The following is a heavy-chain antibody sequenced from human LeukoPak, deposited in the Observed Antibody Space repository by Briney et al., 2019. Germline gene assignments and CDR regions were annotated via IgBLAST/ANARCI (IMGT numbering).Heavy chain of an antibody. D-gene: IGHD3-3*01. J-gene: IGHJ6*03. CDR2: INPNSGGT. V-gene: IGHV1-2*02. CDR3: ARDGITIFGVVLDYYYYYMDV. CDR1: GYTFTGYY. Sequence: ASVKVSCKASGYTFTGYYMHWVRQAPGQGLEWMGWINPNSGGTNYAQKFQGRVTMTRDTSISTAYMELSRLRSDDTAVYYCARDGITIFGVVLDYYYYYMDVWGKGTTVTVSS.